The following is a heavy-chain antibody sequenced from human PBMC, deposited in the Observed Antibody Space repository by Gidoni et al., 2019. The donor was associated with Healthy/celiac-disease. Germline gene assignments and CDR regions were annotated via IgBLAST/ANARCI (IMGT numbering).Heavy chain of an antibody. CDR2: ILPIFGTA. CDR3: ARVRVAGLYYFDY. Sequence: QVQLVQSGAEVTKPGSAVKVSCKASGGTFSSYAISWVRQDHGQGLEWMGGILPIFGTANYAQKFQSSVTITTDESTSTAYMELSSLRSEDTAVYYCARVRVAGLYYFDYWGQGTLVTVSS. D-gene: IGHD6-19*01. J-gene: IGHJ4*02. CDR1: GGTFSSYA. V-gene: IGHV1-69*01.